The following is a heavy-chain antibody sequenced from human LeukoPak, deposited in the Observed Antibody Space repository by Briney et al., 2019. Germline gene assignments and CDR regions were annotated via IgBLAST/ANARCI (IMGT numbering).Heavy chain of an antibody. CDR3: ARSDIDWLFRGDAFDI. V-gene: IGHV4-38-2*02. D-gene: IGHD3-9*01. CDR1: GYSISSGSY. CDR2: IYHSGST. J-gene: IGHJ3*02. Sequence: TSETLSLTCTVSGYSISSGSYWGWIRQPPGKGLEWIGSIYHSGSTYYNPSLKSRVTISIDTSKNQFSLRLSSVTAADTAVYYCARSDIDWLFRGDAFDIWGQGTMVTVSS.